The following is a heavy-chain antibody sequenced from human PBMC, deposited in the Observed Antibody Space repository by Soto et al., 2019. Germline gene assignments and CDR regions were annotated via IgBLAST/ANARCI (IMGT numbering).Heavy chain of an antibody. CDR2: INHSGST. CDR3: ARIRSGWYRGPDDY. J-gene: IGHJ4*02. CDR1: GGSFSGYY. D-gene: IGHD6-19*01. V-gene: IGHV4-34*01. Sequence: PSETLSLTCAVYGGSFSGYYWSWIRQPPGKGLEWIGEINHSGSTNYNPSLKSRVTISVDTSKNQFSLKLSSVTAADTAVYYCARIRSGWYRGPDDYWGQGTLVTVSS.